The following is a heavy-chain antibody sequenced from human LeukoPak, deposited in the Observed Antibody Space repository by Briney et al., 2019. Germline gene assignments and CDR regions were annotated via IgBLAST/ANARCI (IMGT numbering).Heavy chain of an antibody. CDR2: ISAYNGNT. CDR3: AGGYYDSSGYIDFDY. D-gene: IGHD3-22*01. J-gene: IGHJ4*02. V-gene: IGHV1-18*01. CDR1: GYTFTSYG. Sequence: GASVKVSCKASGYTFTSYGISWVRQAPGQGLEWMGWISAYNGNTNYAQKLQGRVTMTTDTSTSTAYMELRSLRSDDTAVYYCAGGYYDSSGYIDFDYWGQGTLVTVSS.